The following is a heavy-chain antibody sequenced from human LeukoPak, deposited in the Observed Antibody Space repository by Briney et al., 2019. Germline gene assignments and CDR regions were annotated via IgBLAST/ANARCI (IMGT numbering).Heavy chain of an antibody. CDR1: GFTFSSYS. V-gene: IGHV3-21*01. D-gene: IGHD3-22*01. CDR3: ARWDDSSGYYPYYFDY. Sequence: GGALRLSCAASGFTFSSYSMNWVRQALGKGLEGVSSISSSSSYIYYADSVKGRFTISRDNAKKSLYLQMNSLRAEDTAVYYCARWDDSSGYYPYYFDYWGQGTLVTVSS. J-gene: IGHJ4*02. CDR2: ISSSSSYI.